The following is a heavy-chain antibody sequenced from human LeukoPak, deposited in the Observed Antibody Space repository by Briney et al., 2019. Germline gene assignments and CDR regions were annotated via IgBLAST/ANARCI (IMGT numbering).Heavy chain of an antibody. CDR3: ACGYGYYFDY. V-gene: IGHV6-1*01. Sequence: SQTLSLTCAISGDSVSSNSAAWNWIRQSPSRGLEWLGRTYYRSKWYNDYAVSVKSLITINPDTSENHFSLQLNSVTPADTAVYYCACGYGYYFDYWGQGTLVTVSS. CDR1: GDSVSSNSAA. CDR2: TYYRSKWYN. D-gene: IGHD5-18*01. J-gene: IGHJ4*02.